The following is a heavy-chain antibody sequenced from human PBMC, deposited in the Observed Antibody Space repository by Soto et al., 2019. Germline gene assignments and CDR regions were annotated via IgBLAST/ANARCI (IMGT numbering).Heavy chain of an antibody. J-gene: IGHJ4*02. V-gene: IGHV4-61*01. Sequence: SETLSLTCTVSGASINSDYSVSSYYWSWIRQPPGKGLEWIGYIYYTGTTNYNPSLESRVTFSVDTSKNQFSLTLRSVTAADTAVYYCARGVNKTATITGFDYWGQGTMVTVSS. CDR1: GASINSDYSVSSYY. CDR3: ARGVNKTATITGFDY. CDR2: IYYTGTT. D-gene: IGHD5-12*01.